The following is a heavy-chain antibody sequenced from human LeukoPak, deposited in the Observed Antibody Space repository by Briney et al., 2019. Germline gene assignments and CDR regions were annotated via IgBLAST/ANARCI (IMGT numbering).Heavy chain of an antibody. CDR1: GGSISSYY. CDR2: IYYSGST. D-gene: IGHD5-24*01. Sequence: SETLSFTCTVSGGSISSYYWSWIRQPPGKGLEWIGYIYYSGSTNYNPSLKSRVTISVDTSKNQFSLKLSSVTAADTAVYYCARGGGFAADYWGQGTLVTVSS. J-gene: IGHJ4*02. V-gene: IGHV4-59*01. CDR3: ARGGGFAADY.